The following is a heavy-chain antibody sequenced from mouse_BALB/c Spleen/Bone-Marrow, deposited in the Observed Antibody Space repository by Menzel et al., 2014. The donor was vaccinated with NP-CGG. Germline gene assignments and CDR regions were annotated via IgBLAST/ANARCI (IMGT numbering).Heavy chain of an antibody. J-gene: IGHJ2*01. Sequence: VQVVESGAELVRPGSSVKISCKASGYAFSSYWVNWVRQRPGQGLEWIGQIYPGDGDTNYNGKFKGKATLTADKSSSTAYMQLSSLTSEASAVYFCAKSGYGSFDYWGQGTTLTVSS. V-gene: IGHV1-80*01. CDR2: IYPGDGDT. D-gene: IGHD1-1*01. CDR3: AKSGYGSFDY. CDR1: GYAFSSYW.